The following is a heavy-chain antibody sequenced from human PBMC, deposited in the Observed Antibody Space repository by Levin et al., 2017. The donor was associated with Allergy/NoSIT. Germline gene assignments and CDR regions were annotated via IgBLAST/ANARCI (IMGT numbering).Heavy chain of an antibody. CDR3: ARGDSNGPFSLDS. J-gene: IGHJ4*02. CDR1: GFLFGDYY. V-gene: IGHV3-11*04. Sequence: GGSLRLSCAASGFLFGDYYMNWIRRAPGKGLEWVAYISSGGGSVYYADSFRGRFIISRDNARNSLFLEMHGLRDEDTAFYYCARGDSNGPFSLDSWGQGTLVTVSS. D-gene: IGHD2-21*02. CDR2: ISSGGGSV.